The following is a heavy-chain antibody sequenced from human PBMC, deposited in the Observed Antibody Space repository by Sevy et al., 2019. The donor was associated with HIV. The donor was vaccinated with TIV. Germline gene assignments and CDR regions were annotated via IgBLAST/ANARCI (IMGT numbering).Heavy chain of an antibody. Sequence: SETLSLTCAVYGGSFSGYYWSWIRQPPGKGLEWIGEINHSGSTNYNPSLKSRVTISVDTSKNQFSLKLSSVTAADTAVYYCARLNGYNLYYYYMDVWGKGTTVTVSS. CDR2: INHSGST. J-gene: IGHJ6*03. CDR1: GGSFSGYY. CDR3: ARLNGYNLYYYYMDV. D-gene: IGHD5-12*01. V-gene: IGHV4-34*01.